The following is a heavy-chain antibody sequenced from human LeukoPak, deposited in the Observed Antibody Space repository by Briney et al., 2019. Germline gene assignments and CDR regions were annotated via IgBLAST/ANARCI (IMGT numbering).Heavy chain of an antibody. CDR1: GFTFSSYV. CDR3: AREEESAAIVDY. V-gene: IGHV3-48*03. D-gene: IGHD2-2*02. J-gene: IGHJ4*02. CDR2: ISSSGSTI. Sequence: GGSLRLSCAASGFTFSSYVMNWVRQAPGKGLEWVSYISSSGSTIYYAGSVKGRFTISRDNAKNSLYLQMNSLRAEDTAVYYCAREEESAAIVDYWGQGTLVTVSS.